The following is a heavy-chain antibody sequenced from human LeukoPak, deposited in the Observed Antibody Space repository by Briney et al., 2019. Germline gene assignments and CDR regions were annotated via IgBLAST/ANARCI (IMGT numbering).Heavy chain of an antibody. Sequence: HPGGSLRLSCAASGFTFSSYGMSWVRQAPGKGLEWVSGISGSGGSTYYADSVKGRFTISRDNSKNTLYLQMNSLRTEDTGVYYCAKEGSGYYFDYWGQGTLVTVSS. CDR3: AKEGSGYYFDY. CDR2: ISGSGGST. J-gene: IGHJ4*02. D-gene: IGHD3-3*01. V-gene: IGHV3-23*01. CDR1: GFTFSSYG.